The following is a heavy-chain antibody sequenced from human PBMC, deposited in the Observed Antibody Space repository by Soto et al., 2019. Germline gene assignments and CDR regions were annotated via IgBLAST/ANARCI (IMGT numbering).Heavy chain of an antibody. CDR1: GYTFFTYD. D-gene: IGHD5-12*01. V-gene: IGHV1-18*01. CDR2: ISTYSGDT. Sequence: QVHLVQSGVEVKTPGASVKVSCQASGYTFFTYDISWVRQPPGQGLEWMGWISTYSGDTKYAQKFQGRVTMTTYTSTTTAYLELRSLRSDDTAVYYCARHHGPTTSENWFDPWGQGTLVTVSS. J-gene: IGHJ5*02. CDR3: ARHHGPTTSENWFDP.